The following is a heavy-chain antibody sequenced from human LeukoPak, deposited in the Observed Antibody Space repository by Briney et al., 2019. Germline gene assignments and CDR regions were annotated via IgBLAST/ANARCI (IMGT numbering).Heavy chain of an antibody. CDR3: ASITYYYDSSGYYPQVIFDY. V-gene: IGHV4-39*07. D-gene: IGHD3-22*01. CDR1: GGSISSSSYY. Sequence: SETLSLTCTVSGGSISSSSYYWGWIRQPPGKGLEWIGSIYYSGSTYYNPSLKSRVTISVDTSKNQFSLKLSSVTAADTAVYYCASITYYYDSSGYYPQVIFDYWGQGTLVTVSS. J-gene: IGHJ4*02. CDR2: IYYSGST.